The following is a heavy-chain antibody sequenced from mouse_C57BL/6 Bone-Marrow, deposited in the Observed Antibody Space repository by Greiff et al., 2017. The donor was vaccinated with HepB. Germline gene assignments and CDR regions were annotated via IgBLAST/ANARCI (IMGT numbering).Heavy chain of an antibody. V-gene: IGHV1-64*01. Sequence: QVQLQQSGAELVKPGASVKLSCKASGYTFTSYWMHWVKQRPGQGLEWIGMIHPNSGSTNYNEKFKSKATLTVDKSSSTSYMQLSSLTSEDSAVYYCARWDYYGTFYAMDCWGQGTSVTVAS. CDR3: ARWDYYGTFYAMDC. D-gene: IGHD1-1*01. J-gene: IGHJ4*01. CDR1: GYTFTSYW. CDR2: IHPNSGST.